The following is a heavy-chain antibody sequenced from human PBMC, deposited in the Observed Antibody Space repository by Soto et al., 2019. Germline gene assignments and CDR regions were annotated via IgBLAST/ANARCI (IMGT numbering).Heavy chain of an antibody. CDR1: GFTFSDYY. J-gene: IGHJ5*02. CDR2: ISSSGSSI. CDR3: ARGGTKRLTWFDP. Sequence: WVSLRLSCAASGFTFSDYYMSWIRHTPGKGLEWVSYISSSGSSIYYADSVKGRFTISRDTAKKSLYLQMNSLRAEDTAVYFCARGGTKRLTWFDPRGQGARVTVSS. D-gene: IGHD2-8*01. V-gene: IGHV3-11*01.